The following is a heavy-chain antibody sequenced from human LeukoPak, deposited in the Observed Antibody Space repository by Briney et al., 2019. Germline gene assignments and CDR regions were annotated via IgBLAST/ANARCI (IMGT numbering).Heavy chain of an antibody. D-gene: IGHD6-13*01. CDR3: ARGAAAGVDYFDY. Sequence: SETLSLTCAVSGGXISSGGYSWSWIRQPPGKGLEWIGYIYHSVSTYYNPSLKSRVTISVDRSKNQFSLKLSSVTAADTAVYYCARGAAAGVDYFDYWGQGTLVTVSS. V-gene: IGHV4-30-2*01. J-gene: IGHJ4*02. CDR1: GGXISSGGYS. CDR2: IYHSVST.